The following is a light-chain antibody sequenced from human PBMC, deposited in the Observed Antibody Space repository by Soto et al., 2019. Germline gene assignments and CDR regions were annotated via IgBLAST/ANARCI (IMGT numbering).Light chain of an antibody. J-gene: IGKJ5*01. CDR1: QSVSGN. Sequence: EIVMTQSPATLSVSPGERATLSCRASQSVSGNLAWYQQIPGQAPRLLIYGASTRATGIPARFSGSGSGTEFTLTISSLQSEDFAVYYCQQYNKWPPITFGQGTRLEIK. CDR3: QQYNKWPPIT. V-gene: IGKV3-15*01. CDR2: GAS.